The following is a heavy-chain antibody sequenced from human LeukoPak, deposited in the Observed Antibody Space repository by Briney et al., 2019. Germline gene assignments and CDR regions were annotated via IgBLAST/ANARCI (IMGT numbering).Heavy chain of an antibody. D-gene: IGHD6-13*01. CDR2: IGTTGSIT. J-gene: IGHJ4*02. CDR1: GFTLRSYE. Sequence: GGSLRLSCAASGFTLRSYEMNWVRQAPGQGLEWISFIGTTGSITYYADSVKGRFTISRDNAKNSLYLQMNSLRAEDTAVYYCARNAYRSSWYLGYWGQGTLVTVSS. CDR3: ARNAYRSSWYLGY. V-gene: IGHV3-48*03.